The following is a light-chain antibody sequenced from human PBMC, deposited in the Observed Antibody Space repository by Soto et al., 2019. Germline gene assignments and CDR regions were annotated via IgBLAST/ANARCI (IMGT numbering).Light chain of an antibody. CDR1: SSDIGSYNR. CDR2: DVS. Sequence: QSALTQPPSVSGSPGQSVAISCIGNSSDIGSYNRVSWYQQSPGTAPKLMIYDVSNRPSGVPDRFSGSKSGSSASLTITGLQAGDDAYYYCSSFTTSNTYVFGTGTKVTVL. V-gene: IGLV2-18*02. J-gene: IGLJ1*01. CDR3: SSFTTSNTYV.